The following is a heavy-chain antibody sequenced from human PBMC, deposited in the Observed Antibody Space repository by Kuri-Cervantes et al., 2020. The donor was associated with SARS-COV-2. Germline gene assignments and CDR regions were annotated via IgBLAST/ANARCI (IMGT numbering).Heavy chain of an antibody. Sequence: ESLKISCAVYGGSFSGYYWSWIRQPPGKGLEWIGEINHSGSTNYNPSLKSRVTISVDTSKGQFSLKLSSVTAADTAVYYCARERYDFWSGYYRWFDPWGQGTLVTVSS. D-gene: IGHD3-3*01. V-gene: IGHV4-34*01. CDR3: ARERYDFWSGYYRWFDP. CDR2: INHSGST. J-gene: IGHJ5*02. CDR1: GGSFSGYY.